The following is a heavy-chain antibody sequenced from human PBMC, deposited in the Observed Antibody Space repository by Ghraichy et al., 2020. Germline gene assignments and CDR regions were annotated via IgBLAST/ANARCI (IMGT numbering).Heavy chain of an antibody. CDR3: ARGHYGRDV. CDR2: IRPDGSDQ. D-gene: IGHD4-17*01. Sequence: GGSLRLSCAASGFTLSVHWMTWVRQAPGKGLEWVAHIRPDGSDQYYVDSVKGRFTISRDNAKNSLYLQMYSLRVEDTAVYYCARGHYGRDVWGQGTLVSVSS. J-gene: IGHJ4*02. V-gene: IGHV3-7*04. CDR1: GFTLSVHW.